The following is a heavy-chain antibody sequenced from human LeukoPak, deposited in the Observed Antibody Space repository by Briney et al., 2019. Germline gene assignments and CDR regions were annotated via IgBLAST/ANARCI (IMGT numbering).Heavy chain of an antibody. CDR3: ARVPRLYDSSGYYPYYFDY. Sequence: SETLSLTCTVSGGSISSGGYYWSWIRQHPGKGLEWIGYIYYSGSTYYNPSLKSRVTISVDTSKNQFSLKLSSVTAADTAVYYCARVPRLYDSSGYYPYYFDYWGQGTLVTVSS. J-gene: IGHJ4*02. CDR2: IYYSGST. V-gene: IGHV4-31*03. D-gene: IGHD3-22*01. CDR1: GGSISSGGYY.